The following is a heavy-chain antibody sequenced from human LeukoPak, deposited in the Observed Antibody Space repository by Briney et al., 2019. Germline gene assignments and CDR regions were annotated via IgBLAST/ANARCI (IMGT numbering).Heavy chain of an antibody. CDR2: ISSSSNYI. CDR3: ARVPHAMVRGVIITEFYFDY. Sequence: GGSLRLSCAASGLTFSSYSMNWVRQAPGKGLEWVSSISSSSNYIYYADSVKGRFTISRDNAKNSLYLQMNSLRAEDTAVYYCARVPHAMVRGVIITEFYFDYWGQGALVTVSS. D-gene: IGHD3-10*01. J-gene: IGHJ4*02. V-gene: IGHV3-21*01. CDR1: GLTFSSYS.